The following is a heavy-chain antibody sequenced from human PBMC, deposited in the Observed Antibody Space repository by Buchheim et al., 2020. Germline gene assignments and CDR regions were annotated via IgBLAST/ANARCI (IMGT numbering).Heavy chain of an antibody. CDR1: GYTFTSHW. D-gene: IGHD4-11*01. CDR3: TRDTSNSFNSWWFDP. J-gene: IGHJ5*02. CDR2: ISPNGDIN. V-gene: IGHV1-46*03. Sequence: QVQLVQSGAEVKKPGASVKVSCKASGYTFTSHWMHWVRRAPGQGLEWMGVISPNGDINVYAQKFQGRITLTRDTSTSTAYMEMSSLRSEDTALYYCTRDTSNSFNSWWFDPWGQGTL.